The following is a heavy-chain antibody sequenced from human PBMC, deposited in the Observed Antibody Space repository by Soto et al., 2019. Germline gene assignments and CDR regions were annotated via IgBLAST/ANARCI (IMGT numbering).Heavy chain of an antibody. D-gene: IGHD3-3*01. CDR1: GFSLSTSGVG. V-gene: IGHV2-5*01. CDR2: TYWNDDK. Sequence: QITLKESGPTLVKPTQPLTLTCTFSGFSLSTSGVGVGWISQPPGKALEWLALTYWNDDKRYSPSLKSRLTITKYTSKSQVVLTMTNMEPVDTATYYCAHIGGFLEGLFSEGGHNWFDPWVQGTLVTVSS. J-gene: IGHJ5*02. CDR3: AHIGGFLEGLFSEGGHNWFDP.